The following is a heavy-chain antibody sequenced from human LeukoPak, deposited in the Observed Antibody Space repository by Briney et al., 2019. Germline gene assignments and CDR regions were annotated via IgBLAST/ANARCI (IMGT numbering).Heavy chain of an antibody. Sequence: SETLSLTCTVSGGSISSYYWSWIRQPPGKGLEWIGYIYYSGSTNYNPSLKSRVTISVDTSKNQFSLKLSSVTAADTAVYYCARDKTLNYYDSSGYAKIYYYGMDVWGQGTTVTVSS. CDR3: ARDKTLNYYDSSGYAKIYYYGMDV. CDR2: IYYSGST. CDR1: GGSISSYY. J-gene: IGHJ6*02. V-gene: IGHV4-59*01. D-gene: IGHD3-22*01.